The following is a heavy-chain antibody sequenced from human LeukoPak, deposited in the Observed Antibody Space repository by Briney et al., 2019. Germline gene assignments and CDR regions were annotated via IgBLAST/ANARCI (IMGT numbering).Heavy chain of an antibody. V-gene: IGHV3-21*01. Sequence: GGSLRLSCAASGFSLSVYSMNWVRQAPGKGLEWVSSISSSSSYIYYADSVKGRFTISRDNAKNSPYLQMNSLRAEDTAVYYCARGLHDDGMDVWGQGTTVTVSS. J-gene: IGHJ6*02. CDR1: GFSLSVYS. CDR3: ARGLHDDGMDV. CDR2: ISSSSSYI. D-gene: IGHD3-16*01.